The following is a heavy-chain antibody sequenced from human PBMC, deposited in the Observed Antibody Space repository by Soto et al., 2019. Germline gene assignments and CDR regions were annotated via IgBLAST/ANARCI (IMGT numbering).Heavy chain of an antibody. CDR2: MNPNSGNT. Sequence: ASVKVSCKASGYTFTSYDINWVRQATGQGLEWMGWMNPNSGNTGYAQKFQGRVTMTRNTSISTAYMELRSLRSDDTAVYYCARGAPRGATTSSEYFQHWGQGTLVTVSS. CDR3: ARGAPRGATTSSEYFQH. D-gene: IGHD1-26*01. J-gene: IGHJ1*01. V-gene: IGHV1-8*01. CDR1: GYTFTSYD.